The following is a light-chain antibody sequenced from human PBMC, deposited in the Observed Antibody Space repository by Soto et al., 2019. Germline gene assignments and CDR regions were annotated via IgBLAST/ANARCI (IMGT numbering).Light chain of an antibody. CDR3: QQRSNWPIT. Sequence: EIVLPQSPVTLSLSPGERATLSCRASQSVSSYLAWYQQKPGQAPTLLIYDASNRTTGIPARFSGSGSATDFTLTISSLEPEDFAVYYWQQRSNWPITVGQGTRLEIK. CDR1: QSVSSY. CDR2: DAS. J-gene: IGKJ5*01. V-gene: IGKV3-11*01.